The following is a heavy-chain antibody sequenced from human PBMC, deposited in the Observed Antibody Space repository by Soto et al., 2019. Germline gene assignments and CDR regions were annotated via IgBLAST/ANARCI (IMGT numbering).Heavy chain of an antibody. Sequence: GGSLRLSCASSGFSFSAFSMNWVRQAPGKGLEWVSYISSTSSTIYYGDSVKGRFTISRDNAKNSLYLQMNSLRDEDTAVYYCARDQASGQGSFDSWGQGTLVTVSS. CDR3: ARDQASGQGSFDS. J-gene: IGHJ4*02. CDR2: ISSTSSTI. CDR1: GFSFSAFS. V-gene: IGHV3-48*02.